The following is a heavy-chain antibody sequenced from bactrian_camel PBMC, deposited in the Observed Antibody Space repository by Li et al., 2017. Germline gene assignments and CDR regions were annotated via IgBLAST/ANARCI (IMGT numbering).Heavy chain of an antibody. V-gene: IGHV3S53*01. CDR2: TGPSNT. CDR1: GYVVASGC. Sequence: HVQLVESGGGSVQPGGSLRLSCATSGYVVASGCMGYFRQTPGKEREVVAATGPSNTWYSDSVKGRFTTSHDSASNTLTLQMNSLNPEDSGMYYCGAVRATICSMERTPRMFPNWGQGTQVTVS. J-gene: IGHJ4*01. CDR3: GAVRATICSMERTPRMFPN. D-gene: IGHD3*01.